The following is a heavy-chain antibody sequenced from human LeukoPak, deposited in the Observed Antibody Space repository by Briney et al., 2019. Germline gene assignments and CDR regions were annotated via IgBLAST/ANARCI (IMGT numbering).Heavy chain of an antibody. J-gene: IGHJ4*02. CDR1: GFTFSTFN. CDR2: FSSDGRST. CDR3: AKSYYYHSGSFDY. Sequence: GGSLRLSCAASGFTFSTFNMHWVRQAPGKRLEWVAVFSSDGRSTFYAENVQGRFPLSRDNSKNTLSLQMNSLRAEDTAVYYCAKSYYYHSGSFDYWGQGTLVTVSS. V-gene: IGHV3-30*18. D-gene: IGHD3-10*01.